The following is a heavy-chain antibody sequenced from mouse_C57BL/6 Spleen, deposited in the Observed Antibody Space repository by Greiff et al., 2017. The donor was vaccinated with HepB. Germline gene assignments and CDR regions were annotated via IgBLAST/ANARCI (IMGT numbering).Heavy chain of an antibody. J-gene: IGHJ3*01. CDR3: ARGYDYEVWFAY. V-gene: IGHV1-82*01. CDR1: GYAFSSSW. CDR2: IYPGDGDT. Sequence: QVQLQQSGPELVKPGASVKISCKASGYAFSSSWMNWVKQRPGKGLEWIGRIYPGDGDTNYNGKFKGKATLTADKSSSTAYMQLSSLTSEDSAVYFCARGYDYEVWFAYWGQGTLVTVSA. D-gene: IGHD2-4*01.